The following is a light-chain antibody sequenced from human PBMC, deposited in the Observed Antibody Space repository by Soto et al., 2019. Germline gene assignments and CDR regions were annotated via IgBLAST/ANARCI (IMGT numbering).Light chain of an antibody. V-gene: IGKV1-8*01. Sequence: AIRMTQCPSSLSASTGDRVTITCRASQGISSYLAWYQQKPGKAPKLLIYAASTLQSGVPSRFSGSGSGTDFTLTISCLQSEDFATYYCQQYYSYPLTFGGGTKVEIK. CDR1: QGISSY. J-gene: IGKJ4*01. CDR3: QQYYSYPLT. CDR2: AAS.